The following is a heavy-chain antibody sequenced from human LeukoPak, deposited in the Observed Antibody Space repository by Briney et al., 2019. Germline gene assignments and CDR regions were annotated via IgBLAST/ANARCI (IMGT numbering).Heavy chain of an antibody. CDR3: ARGHILAKIKTPPIDY. D-gene: IGHD5-12*01. J-gene: IGHJ4*02. CDR1: GYTFTSYD. CDR2: MNPNSGNT. V-gene: IGHV1-8*01. Sequence: ASVKVSCKASGYTFTSYDINWVRQATGQGLEWMGWMNPNSGNTGYAQKFQGRVTMTRNTSISTAYMELSSLRSEDTAVYYCARGHILAKIKTPPIDYWGQGTLVTVSS.